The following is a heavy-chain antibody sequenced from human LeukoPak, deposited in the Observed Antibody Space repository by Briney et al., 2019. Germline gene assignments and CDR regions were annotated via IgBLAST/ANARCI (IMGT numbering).Heavy chain of an antibody. V-gene: IGHV4-4*07. CDR1: GGSISSYY. Sequence: PSETLSLTCTVSGGSISSYYWSWIRQPAGKGLEWIGRIYTSGSTNYNPSLKSRVTMSVDTSKNQYSLKLSSVTAADTAVYYCASCPKAAHYDFWSGYYTGPPGSPYWGQGTLVTVSS. J-gene: IGHJ4*02. D-gene: IGHD3-3*01. CDR2: IYTSGST. CDR3: ASCPKAAHYDFWSGYYTGPPGSPY.